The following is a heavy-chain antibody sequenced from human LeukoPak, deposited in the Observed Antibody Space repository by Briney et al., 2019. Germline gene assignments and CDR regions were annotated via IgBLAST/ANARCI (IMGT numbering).Heavy chain of an antibody. CDR2: INNDGTAT. D-gene: IGHD1-1*01. CDR1: GFTFSAYW. CDR3: ERELLDPGKTNEY. J-gene: IGHJ4*02. V-gene: IGHV3-74*01. Sequence: PGGSLRLSCAASGFTFSAYWMHWVRQVPGKGLVWVSRINNDGTATFFADSVKDRFTISRDNAKNTLYLQMDSLRAEDTAMYYCERELLDPGKTNEYWGQGTLVTVS.